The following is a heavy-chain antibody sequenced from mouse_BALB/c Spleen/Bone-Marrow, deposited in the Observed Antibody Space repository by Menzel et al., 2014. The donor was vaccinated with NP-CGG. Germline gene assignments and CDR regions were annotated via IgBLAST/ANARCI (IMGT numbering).Heavy chain of an antibody. CDR1: GYSFTSYW. CDR3: ARSRGEGY. CDR2: IHPSGSET. Sequence: QVQLKQSGAELARPGASVKLSCKASGYSFTSYWMNWVKQRPGQGLEWIGMIHPSGSETRLNQNFKDKATLTVDKSSSTAYMQLSSPTSEDSAVYYCARSRGEGYWGQGTLVTVSA. J-gene: IGHJ3*01. V-gene: IGHV1-61*01.